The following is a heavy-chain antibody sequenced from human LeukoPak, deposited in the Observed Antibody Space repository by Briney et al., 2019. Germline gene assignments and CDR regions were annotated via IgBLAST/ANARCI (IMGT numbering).Heavy chain of an antibody. CDR2: ISWNSGNI. V-gene: IGHV3-9*01. CDR1: GFTFDDYA. D-gene: IGHD4-23*01. J-gene: IGHJ4*02. Sequence: GGSLRLSCAASGFTFDDYAMHWVRQAPGKGLEWVSGISWNSGNIGYADSVKGRFTISRDNAKNSLYLQMNSLRAEDTALYYCARASLNSEFDYWDQGTLVTVSS. CDR3: ARASLNSEFDY.